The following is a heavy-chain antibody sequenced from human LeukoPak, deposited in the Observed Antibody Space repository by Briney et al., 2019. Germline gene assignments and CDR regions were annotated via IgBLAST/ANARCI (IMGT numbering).Heavy chain of an antibody. CDR2: IKQDGSDQ. CDR3: AKNIAAPGRDSYYLYGMDV. CDR1: GFIFSGYW. J-gene: IGHJ6*02. D-gene: IGHD6-25*01. V-gene: IGHV3-7*01. Sequence: GGSLRLSCAASGFIFSGYWMTWVRQAPGKGLEWVASIKQDGSDQHYVDAVKGRCTISRDNAKNSLYLQMNNLRADGTAVYYCAKNIAAPGRDSYYLYGMDVWGQGTTVTVSS.